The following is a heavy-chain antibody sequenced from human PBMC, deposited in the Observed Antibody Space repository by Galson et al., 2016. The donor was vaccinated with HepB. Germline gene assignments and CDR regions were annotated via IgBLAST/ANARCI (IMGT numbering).Heavy chain of an antibody. CDR1: GFTFSSYS. J-gene: IGHJ6*02. Sequence: SLRLSCAASGFTFSSYSMNWVRQAPGKGLEWVSSISSSSSYIFYADPVKGRFTISRDNAKSSLYLQMNSLRAEDTAVYYCARDWIPYYYYGLDGWGQGTTFTVSS. V-gene: IGHV3-21*04. CDR3: ARDWIPYYYYGLDG. D-gene: IGHD5-18*01. CDR2: ISSSSSYI.